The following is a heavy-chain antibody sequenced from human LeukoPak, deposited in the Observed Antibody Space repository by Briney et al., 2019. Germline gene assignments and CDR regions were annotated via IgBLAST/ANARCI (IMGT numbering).Heavy chain of an antibody. CDR2: IYSGVRA. CDR3: AKGTVGAKY. Sequence: GGSLRLSCAASGFTVSSRYVTWVRQGPGKGLEWVSVIYSGVRADYADSVKGRFTISRDNAGNSLYLQINSLRVDDTAVYYCAKGTVGAKYWGQGTLVIVSS. V-gene: IGHV3-53*01. D-gene: IGHD1-26*01. CDR1: GFTVSSRY. J-gene: IGHJ4*02.